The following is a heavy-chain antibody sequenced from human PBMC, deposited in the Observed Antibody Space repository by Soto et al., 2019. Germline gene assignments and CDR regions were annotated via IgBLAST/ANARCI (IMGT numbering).Heavy chain of an antibody. CDR1: GGSFSGYY. CDR2: VNHSGST. D-gene: IGHD3-22*01. J-gene: IGHJ4*02. Sequence: SETLSLTCAVYGGSFSGYYWSWIRQPPGKGLEWIGEVNHSGSTNYNPSLKSRVTISVDTSKNQFSLKLSSVTAADTAVYYCARGGPTYYYDSSGYYYLGYWGQGTLVTVSS. CDR3: ARGGPTYYYDSSGYYYLGY. V-gene: IGHV4-34*01.